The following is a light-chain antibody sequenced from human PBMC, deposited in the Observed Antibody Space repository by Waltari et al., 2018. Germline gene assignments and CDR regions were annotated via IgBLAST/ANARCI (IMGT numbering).Light chain of an antibody. V-gene: IGLV2-14*03. J-gene: IGLJ1*01. Sequence: QSALTQPASVSGSPGQSITISCTGSSSDIGYYNYVSWYQLHPGRAPRLMAYDVNKRPSGVSNRFSASKSGNTASLTISGLQAEDEAHYYCNSYTDGISWVFGTGTKVTVL. CDR1: SSDIGYYNY. CDR2: DVN. CDR3: NSYTDGISWV.